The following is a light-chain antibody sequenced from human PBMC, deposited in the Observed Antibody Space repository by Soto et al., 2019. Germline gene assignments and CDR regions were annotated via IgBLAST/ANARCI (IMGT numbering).Light chain of an antibody. CDR3: QQFNSYPIT. CDR2: GTS. J-gene: IGKJ5*01. Sequence: IQLTTSPSSLSASEGDSDPITCQASQGISHCLAWYQQKPGKAPKLLIYGTSTLQSGVPSGFSGSGSGTEFTLTISSLQPEDFATYYCQQFNSYPITFGQGTRLEIK. V-gene: IGKV1-9*01. CDR1: QGISHC.